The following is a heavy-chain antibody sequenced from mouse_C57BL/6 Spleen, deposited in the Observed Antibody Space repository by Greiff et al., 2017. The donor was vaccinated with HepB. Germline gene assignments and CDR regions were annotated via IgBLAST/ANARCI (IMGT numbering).Heavy chain of an antibody. J-gene: IGHJ1*03. Sequence: EVQGVESGGGLVKPGGSLKLSCAASGFTLSDYGMHWVGQAPEKGLEWVAYISSGSSTIYYADTVKGRFTITRDNAKNTLFLQMTSLRSEDTAMYYCARGKLSGDPYFDVWGTGTTVTVSS. D-gene: IGHD3-3*01. V-gene: IGHV5-17*01. CDR2: ISSGSSTI. CDR3: ARGKLSGDPYFDV. CDR1: GFTLSDYG.